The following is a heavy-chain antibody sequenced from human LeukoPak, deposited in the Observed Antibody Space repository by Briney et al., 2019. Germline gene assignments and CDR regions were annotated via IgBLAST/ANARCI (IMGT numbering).Heavy chain of an antibody. CDR1: GCTFTGYY. CDR3: ARPTYYYDSSGYRHNNWFDP. CDR2: INPNSGGT. Sequence: ASVKVSCKASGCTFTGYYMHWVRQAPGQGLEWMGWINPNSGGTNYAQKFQGRVTMTRDTSISTAYMELSRLRSDDTAVYYCARPTYYYDSSGYRHNNWFDPWGQGTLVTVSS. V-gene: IGHV1-2*02. D-gene: IGHD3-22*01. J-gene: IGHJ5*02.